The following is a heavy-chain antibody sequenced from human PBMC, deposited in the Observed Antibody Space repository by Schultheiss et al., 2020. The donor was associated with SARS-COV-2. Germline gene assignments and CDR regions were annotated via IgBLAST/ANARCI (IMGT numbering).Heavy chain of an antibody. Sequence: SETLSLTCAVYGGSFSGYYWNWIRQPPGKGLEWIGRIYSSGSSNHNPSLKSRVTMSVDTSKNQFSLKLSSVTAADTAVYYCARGAASRIVVVTAGRYFDLWGRGTLVTVSS. D-gene: IGHD2-21*02. CDR1: GGSFSGYY. CDR2: IYSSGSS. J-gene: IGHJ2*01. V-gene: IGHV4-59*10. CDR3: ARGAASRIVVVTAGRYFDL.